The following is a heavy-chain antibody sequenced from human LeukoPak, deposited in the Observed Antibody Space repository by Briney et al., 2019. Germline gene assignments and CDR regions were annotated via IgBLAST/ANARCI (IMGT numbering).Heavy chain of an antibody. CDR3: ARLRPGITVAAPFDY. D-gene: IGHD6-19*01. J-gene: IGHJ4*02. Sequence: GESLKISCKGSGYSFTNYWIGWVRQMPGKGLEWMGIIYPGDSDTRYSPSFQGQVTISADKSISTAYLQWSSLKASDTAMYYCARLRPGITVAAPFDYWGQGTLVTVSS. CDR1: GYSFTNYW. V-gene: IGHV5-51*01. CDR2: IYPGDSDT.